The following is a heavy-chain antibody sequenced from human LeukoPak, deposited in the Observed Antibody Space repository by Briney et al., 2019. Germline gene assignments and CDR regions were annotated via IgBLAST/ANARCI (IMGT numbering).Heavy chain of an antibody. CDR1: GFTFSSYS. V-gene: IGHV3-21*01. CDR3: ARASYSSPGAFDI. CDR2: ISSSSSYI. J-gene: IGHJ3*02. Sequence: GGSLRLSCAASGFTFSSYSMNWARQAPGKGLEWVSSISSSSSYIYYADSVKGRFTISRDNAKNSLYLQMNSLRAEDTAVYYCARASYSSPGAFDIWGQGTMVTVSS. D-gene: IGHD6-13*01.